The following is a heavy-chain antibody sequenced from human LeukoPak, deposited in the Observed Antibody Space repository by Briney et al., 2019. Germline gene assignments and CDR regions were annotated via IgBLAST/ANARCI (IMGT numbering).Heavy chain of an antibody. V-gene: IGHV1-69*04. Sequence: SVKVSCKASGGTFSSYAISWVRQAPGQGLEWMGRIVPILGIANYAQKFQGRVTITADKSTSTAYMELSSLRSGDTAVYYCALCSGGSCYSHYWGQGTLVTVSS. D-gene: IGHD2-15*01. CDR2: IVPILGIA. CDR1: GGTFSSYA. CDR3: ALCSGGSCYSHY. J-gene: IGHJ4*02.